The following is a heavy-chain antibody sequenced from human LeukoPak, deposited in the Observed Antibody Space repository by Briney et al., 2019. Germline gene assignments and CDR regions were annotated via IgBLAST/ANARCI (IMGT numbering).Heavy chain of an antibody. D-gene: IGHD3-10*01. V-gene: IGHV3-9*01. J-gene: IGHJ3*02. CDR2: ISWQSGRM. CDR3: AKSHYYGSGDYYKTGQDAFDI. Sequence: GGSLRLSCAASGFSFDDYAMYWVRQAPGKGLEWVSGISWQSGRMYYAESVKGRFTISRGNAKSSLYLQMNSLRAEDTALYYCAKSHYYGSGDYYKTGQDAFDIWGQGTMVTVSS. CDR1: GFSFDDYA.